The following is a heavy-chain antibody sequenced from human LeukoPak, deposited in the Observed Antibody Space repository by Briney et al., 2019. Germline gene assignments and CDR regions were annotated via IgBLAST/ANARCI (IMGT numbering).Heavy chain of an antibody. J-gene: IGHJ4*02. CDR2: IYSSGST. V-gene: IGHV4-39*07. Sequence: SETLSLTCTVSGGSISSRNSYWGWIRQSPGTGLEWIGNIYSSGSTYYNPSLKSRVTISIDTSENQFSLKLSSVTAADTAVYYCARESEGPTTGIDSWGQGTLVTVSS. CDR1: GGSISSRNSY. CDR3: ARESEGPTTGIDS. D-gene: IGHD1-26*01.